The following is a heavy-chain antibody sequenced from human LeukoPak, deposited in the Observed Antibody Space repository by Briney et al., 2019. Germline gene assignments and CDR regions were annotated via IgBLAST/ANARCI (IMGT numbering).Heavy chain of an antibody. CDR2: IYYSGST. J-gene: IGHJ5*02. V-gene: IGHV4-61*01. Sequence: PSETLSLTCTVSGGSISSGSYYWSWIRQPPGKGLEWIGYIYYSGSTNYNPSLKSRVTISVDTSKNQFSLKLSSVTAADTAVYYCARSYYDSTLFDPWGQGTLVTVSS. CDR3: ARSYYDSTLFDP. CDR1: GGSISSGSYY. D-gene: IGHD3-22*01.